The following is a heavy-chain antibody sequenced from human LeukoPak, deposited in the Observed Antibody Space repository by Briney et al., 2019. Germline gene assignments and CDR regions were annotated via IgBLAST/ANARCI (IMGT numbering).Heavy chain of an antibody. CDR3: ARRTPYCSSTSCHFDY. V-gene: IGHV3-53*01. J-gene: IGHJ4*02. CDR1: GFTVSSNY. CDR2: IYSGGST. Sequence: GGSLRLSCAASGFTVSSNYMTWVRQAPGKGLEWVSVIYSGGSTYYVDSVKGRFTISRDNSKNTLYLQMNSLRAEDTAVYYCARRTPYCSSTSCHFDYWGQGTLVTVSS. D-gene: IGHD2-2*01.